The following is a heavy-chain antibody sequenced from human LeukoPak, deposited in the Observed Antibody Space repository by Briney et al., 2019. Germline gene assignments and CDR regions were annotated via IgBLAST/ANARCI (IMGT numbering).Heavy chain of an antibody. Sequence: SETLSLTCTVSGGSISSSSYYWGWIRQPPGKGLEWIGEINHSGSTNYNPSLKSRVTISVDTSKNQFSLKLSSVTAADTAVYYCARGRRYSSSLPFDYWGQGTLVTVSS. CDR3: ARGRRYSSSLPFDY. D-gene: IGHD6-6*01. V-gene: IGHV4-39*07. CDR2: INHSGST. CDR1: GGSISSSSYY. J-gene: IGHJ4*02.